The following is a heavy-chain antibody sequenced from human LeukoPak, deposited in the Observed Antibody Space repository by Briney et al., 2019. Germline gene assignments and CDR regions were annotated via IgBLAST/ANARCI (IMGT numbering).Heavy chain of an antibody. D-gene: IGHD1-26*01. CDR2: INHSGST. CDR1: GGSFSGYY. J-gene: IGHJ4*02. CDR3: ARSVRQREPYYFDY. V-gene: IGHV4-34*01. Sequence: SETLSLTCAVYGGSFSGYYWSWIRQPPGKGLEWIGEINHSGSTNYNPSLKSRVTISVDTSKNQFSLKLSSVTAADTAVYYCARSVRQREPYYFDYWGQGTLVTVSS.